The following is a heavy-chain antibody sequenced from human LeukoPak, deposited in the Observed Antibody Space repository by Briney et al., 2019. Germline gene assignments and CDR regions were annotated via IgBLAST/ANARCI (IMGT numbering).Heavy chain of an antibody. V-gene: IGHV1-2*02. CDR1: GYTFTDYY. CDR2: ISPNSGAT. J-gene: IGHJ4*02. CDR3: AREGNFDY. Sequence: ASVKVSCKASGYTFTDYYLHWVRQAPGQGLEWMGWISPNSGATNSAQKFQGRVTMTRDTSITTVYMELSRLRSDDTAVFYCAREGNFDYWGQGTLVTVSS.